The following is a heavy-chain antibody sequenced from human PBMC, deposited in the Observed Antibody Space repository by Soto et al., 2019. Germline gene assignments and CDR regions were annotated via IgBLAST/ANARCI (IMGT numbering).Heavy chain of an antibody. CDR1: GFTFSSYA. CDR3: AKDPAHYYDSSGYSRLDY. CDR2: ISGGGGST. J-gene: IGHJ4*02. V-gene: IGHV3-23*01. Sequence: PGGSLRLSCAASGFTFSSYAMSWVRQAPGKGLEWVSGISGGGGSTHYADSVKGRFTSSRDNSKNTLYLQMNSLRAEDTAIYYCAKDPAHYYDSSGYSRLDYWGQGTPVTVSS. D-gene: IGHD3-22*01.